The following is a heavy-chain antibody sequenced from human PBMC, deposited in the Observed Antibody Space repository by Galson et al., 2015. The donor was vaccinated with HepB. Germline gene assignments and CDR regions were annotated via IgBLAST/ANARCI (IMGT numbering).Heavy chain of an antibody. CDR3: ARGLRSKGGFDI. Sequence: SLRLSCAASGFTVSSNSMTWVRQAPGKGLEWVSVIYSDGNGGSTYYADSVKGRFTISRDNSKYTLFLQMNSLRAEDTAVYYCARGLRSKGGFDIWGQGTMVTVSS. D-gene: IGHD5-12*01. J-gene: IGHJ3*02. CDR1: GFTVSSNS. CDR2: IYSDGNGGST. V-gene: IGHV3-66*01.